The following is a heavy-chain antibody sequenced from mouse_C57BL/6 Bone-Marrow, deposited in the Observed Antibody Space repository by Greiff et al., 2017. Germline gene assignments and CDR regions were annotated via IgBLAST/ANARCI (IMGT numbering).Heavy chain of an antibody. CDR1: GFSLTNYA. CDR3: ASYDYLPGFAY. CDR2: IWTGGGT. Sequence: VQLQESGPGLVAPSQSLSISCTASGFSLTNYAISWVRQPPGKGLEWLGVIWTGGGTNYYSALKARLSISKYNSKSQVFLKMNSLQTDDTASYYCASYDYLPGFAYWGQGTLVTVSA. D-gene: IGHD2-4*01. V-gene: IGHV2-9-1*01. J-gene: IGHJ3*01.